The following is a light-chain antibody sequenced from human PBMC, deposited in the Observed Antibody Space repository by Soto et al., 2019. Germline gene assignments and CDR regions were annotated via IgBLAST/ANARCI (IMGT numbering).Light chain of an antibody. V-gene: IGLV1-44*01. J-gene: IGLJ1*01. CDR3: AAWDDGLNGPYV. Sequence: QSVLTQPPSASGTPGQRVTICCSGSSSKIGGNPVNWYQHLPGAAPKLLIYDNNRRPSGVPDRFSGSKSGTSASLAISGLQSEVEADYYCAAWDDGLNGPYVFGTGTKVTVL. CDR1: SSKIGGNP. CDR2: DNN.